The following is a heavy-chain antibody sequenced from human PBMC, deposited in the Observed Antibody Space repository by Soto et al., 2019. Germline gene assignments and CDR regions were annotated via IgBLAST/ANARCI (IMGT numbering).Heavy chain of an antibody. Sequence: GGSLRLSCAASGFTFSSYSMNWVRQAPGKGLEWVSYISSSSTIYYADSVKGRFTISRDNAKNSLYLQMNSLRAEDTAVYYCARPRYDGSGTPFDHWGQGSLVTVSS. CDR2: ISSSSTI. D-gene: IGHD3-22*01. CDR1: GFTFSSYS. J-gene: IGHJ4*02. V-gene: IGHV3-48*01. CDR3: ARPRYDGSGTPFDH.